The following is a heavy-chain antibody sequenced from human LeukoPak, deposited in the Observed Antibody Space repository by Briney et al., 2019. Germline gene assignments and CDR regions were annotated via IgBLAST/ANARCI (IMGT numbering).Heavy chain of an antibody. CDR1: GFTVSSYC. CDR2: IYTGGGR. Sequence: TGGSLRLSCAASGFTVSSYCMNWVRQAPGKELEWVSVIYTGGGRYYADSVRGRFTISRDTSKNMVFLQMNSLRVEDTAVYYCARGIDYWGRGTLVTVSS. J-gene: IGHJ4*02. CDR3: ARGIDY. V-gene: IGHV3-53*01.